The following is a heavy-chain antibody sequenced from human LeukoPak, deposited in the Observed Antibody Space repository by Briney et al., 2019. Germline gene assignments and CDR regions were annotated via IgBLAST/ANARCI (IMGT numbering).Heavy chain of an antibody. D-gene: IGHD3-10*01. J-gene: IGHJ4*02. CDR3: AKSDSYYYGSGSV. V-gene: IGHV3-30*18. CDR2: ISYDGSDK. Sequence: PGGSLRLSCAASAFTFSSYGTHWVRQAPGKGLEWVALISYDGSDKDYAKSVKGRFTISRDNSKNTLYLQMNSLRAEDTAVYYCAKSDSYYYGSGSVWGQGTLVTVSS. CDR1: AFTFSSYG.